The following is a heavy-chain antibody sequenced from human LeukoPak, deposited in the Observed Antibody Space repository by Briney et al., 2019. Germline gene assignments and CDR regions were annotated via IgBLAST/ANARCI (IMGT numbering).Heavy chain of an antibody. CDR1: GFTFSSYA. V-gene: IGHV3-30-3*01. J-gene: IGHJ4*02. Sequence: GGSLRLSCAASGFTFSSYAMHWVRQAPGKGLEWVAVISYDGSNKYYADSVKGRFTISRDNAKNSLYLQMNSLRAEDTAVYYCAGGTRDSGLKWGPGTSVTVSS. CDR3: AGGTRDSGLK. CDR2: ISYDGSNK. D-gene: IGHD6-19*01.